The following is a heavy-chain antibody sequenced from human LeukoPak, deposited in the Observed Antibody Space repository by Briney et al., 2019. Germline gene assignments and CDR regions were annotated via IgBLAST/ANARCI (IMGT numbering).Heavy chain of an antibody. CDR1: GFTFSSYA. V-gene: IGHV3-23*01. D-gene: IGHD1-26*01. CDR2: ISGSGATT. CDR3: AKDYDSGSYSDY. J-gene: IGHJ4*02. Sequence: GSLRLSCAASGFTFSSYAMSWVRQAPGKGLEWVSAISGSGATTYYADSVKGRFTISRDNSMNTLYLQMNSLRAEDTAVYYCAKDYDSGSYSDYWGQGTLVTVSS.